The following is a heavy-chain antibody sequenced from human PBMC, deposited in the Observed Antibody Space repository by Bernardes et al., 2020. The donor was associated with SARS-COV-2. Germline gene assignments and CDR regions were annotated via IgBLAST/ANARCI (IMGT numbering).Heavy chain of an antibody. V-gene: IGHV4-30-2*06. CDR1: GGSVSSCGSS. CDR3: ARGAAAFDI. J-gene: IGHJ3*02. CDR2: IHHGGVT. D-gene: IGHD2-15*01. Sequence: SEPLSLTCTVFGGSVSSCGSSWSWLLQSLGQGLEWIGYIHHGGVTYYNPSLETRLTISILKSRRQISLKLTSVTAADTAVYYCARGAAAFDIWGQGTVVTVSS.